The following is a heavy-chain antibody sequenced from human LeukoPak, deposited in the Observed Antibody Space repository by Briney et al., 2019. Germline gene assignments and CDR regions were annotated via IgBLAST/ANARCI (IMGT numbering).Heavy chain of an antibody. CDR3: ARGPYYDILTGYPASITYYYYMDV. CDR2: IIPIFGTA. J-gene: IGHJ6*03. D-gene: IGHD3-9*01. Sequence: SVKVSCKASGGTFSSYAISWVRQAPGQGLEWMGGIIPIFGTANYAQKFQGRVTITADESTSTAYMELSSLRSEDTAVYYCARGPYYDILTGYPASITYYYYMDVWGKGTTVTVSS. CDR1: GGTFSSYA. V-gene: IGHV1-69*01.